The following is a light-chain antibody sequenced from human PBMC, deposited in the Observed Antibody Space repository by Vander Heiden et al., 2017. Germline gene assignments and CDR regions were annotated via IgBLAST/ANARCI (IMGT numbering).Light chain of an antibody. CDR2: DVT. Sequence: QSALTQPASASGSPGQSITISCTGTSGDVGAYNFVSWYQQHPGKAPKLMIYDVTDRASGVSNRFSGSKSGNAASLSISGLQAEDEADYCCTSVTRSSTIEFGGGTKLTVL. CDR3: TSVTRSSTIE. J-gene: IGLJ2*01. V-gene: IGLV2-14*01. CDR1: SGDVGAYNF.